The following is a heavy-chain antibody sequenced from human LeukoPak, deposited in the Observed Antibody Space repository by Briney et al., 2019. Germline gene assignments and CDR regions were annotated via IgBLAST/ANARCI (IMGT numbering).Heavy chain of an antibody. Sequence: ASVKVSCKASGGTFSSYAISWVRQAPGQGLEWMGRIIPILGIANYAQKFQGRVTITADKSTSTAYMELSSLRPEDTAVYYCARDHTMTDAFDIWGQGTMVTVSS. CDR1: GGTFSSYA. V-gene: IGHV1-69*04. D-gene: IGHD3-22*01. J-gene: IGHJ3*02. CDR2: IIPILGIA. CDR3: ARDHTMTDAFDI.